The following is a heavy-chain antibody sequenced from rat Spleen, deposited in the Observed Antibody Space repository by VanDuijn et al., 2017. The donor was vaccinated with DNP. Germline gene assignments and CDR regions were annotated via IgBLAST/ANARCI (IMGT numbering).Heavy chain of an antibody. J-gene: IGHJ2*01. CDR3: GKNTGYYFDH. CDR2: ISYDGGST. CDR1: GFTFSDYY. D-gene: IGHD4-1*01. Sequence: EVQLVESGGGLVQPGRSLKLSCAASGFTFSDYYMAWVRQAPTKGLEWVAYISYDGGSTNYGDSVKGRFTLSRDNAKRTLYLQMDSLGSEDTATYYCGKNTGYYFDHWGQGVMVTVSS. V-gene: IGHV5-20*01.